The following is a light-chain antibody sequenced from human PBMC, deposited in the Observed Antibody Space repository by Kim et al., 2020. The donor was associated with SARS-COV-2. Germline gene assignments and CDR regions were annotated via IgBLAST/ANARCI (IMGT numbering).Light chain of an antibody. CDR2: AAS. V-gene: IGKV1-39*01. Sequence: DIQMTQSPSSLSASVGDRITITCRARRSVSTFLNWYQEKPGKPPKSLIFAASVLQRGVPSRFSGSGSGTDFTLTISSLEPEDFATYYCQQSYRSPPTFGQGTRLEIK. J-gene: IGKJ5*01. CDR3: QQSYRSPPT. CDR1: RSVSTF.